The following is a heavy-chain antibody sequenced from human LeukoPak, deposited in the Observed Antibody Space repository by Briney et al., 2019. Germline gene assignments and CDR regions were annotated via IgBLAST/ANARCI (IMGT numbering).Heavy chain of an antibody. CDR2: IYTSGST. J-gene: IGHJ5*02. CDR1: GGSISSGSYY. Sequence: EPSQTLSLTCTVSGGSISSGSYYWSWIRQPAGKGLEWIGRIYTSGSTNYNPSLKSRVTISADTSKNQFSLKVSSVTAADTAVYYCARAVVADTNWFDPWGQGTLVTVSS. D-gene: IGHD2-15*01. V-gene: IGHV4-61*02. CDR3: ARAVVADTNWFDP.